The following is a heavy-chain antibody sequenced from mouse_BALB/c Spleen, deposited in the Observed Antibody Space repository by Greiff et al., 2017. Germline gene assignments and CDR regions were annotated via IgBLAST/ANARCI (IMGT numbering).Heavy chain of an antibody. CDR2: IDPANGNT. CDR3: ASPYYYGSSTGFAY. CDR1: GFNIKDTY. J-gene: IGHJ3*01. Sequence: VQLKESGAELVKPGASVKLSCTASGFNIKDTYMHWVKQRPEQGLEWIGRIDPANGNTKYDPKFQGKATITADTSSNTAYLQLSSLTSEDTAVYYCASPYYYGSSTGFAYWGQGTLVTVSA. D-gene: IGHD1-1*01. V-gene: IGHV14-3*02.